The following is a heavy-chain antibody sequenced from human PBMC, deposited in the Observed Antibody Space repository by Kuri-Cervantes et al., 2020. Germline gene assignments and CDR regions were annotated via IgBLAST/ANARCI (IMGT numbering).Heavy chain of an antibody. CDR3: ARRKFNLLTGTNWFDL. V-gene: IGHV4-39*01. CDR2: MFYSGSP. J-gene: IGHJ5*02. CDR1: GASISSSSYY. Sequence: SETLSFTCTVSGASISSSSYYWGWIRQPPGKGLEWIGTMFYSGSPYLNPSLKSRVSISVDTSKNQFSLKLSSVTAADTALYYCARRKFNLLTGTNWFDLWGQGTLVTVSS. D-gene: IGHD3-9*01.